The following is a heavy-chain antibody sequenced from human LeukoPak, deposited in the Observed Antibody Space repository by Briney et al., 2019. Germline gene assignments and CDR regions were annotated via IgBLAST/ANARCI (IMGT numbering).Heavy chain of an antibody. CDR1: GFTFSSYG. CDR3: ADSCSNTGCYTSGRWVY. CDR2: ISYDGSNK. D-gene: IGHD2-2*02. Sequence: GGSLRLSCAASGFTFSSYGMHWVRQAPGKGLEWVAVISYDGSNKYYADSVKGRFTISRDNSKNTLYLQMNSLRSEDTALYYCADSCSNTGCYTSGRWVYWGQGTLVTVSS. J-gene: IGHJ4*02. V-gene: IGHV3-30*03.